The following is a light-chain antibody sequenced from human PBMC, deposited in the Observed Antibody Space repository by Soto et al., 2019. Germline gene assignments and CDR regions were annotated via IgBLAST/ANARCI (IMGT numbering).Light chain of an antibody. CDR2: DAS. CDR1: QDIYKY. Sequence: DIQMTQSPSSLSAAVGDRVTFTCQASQDIYKYLNWYQQKPGKAPKLLIYDASNLERGVPSRFRGGELGKVFIPPCDTLHPEDTDTYSCKQYDPPPYIFGRGTKREIK. CDR3: KQYDPPPYI. J-gene: IGKJ2*01. V-gene: IGKV1-33*01.